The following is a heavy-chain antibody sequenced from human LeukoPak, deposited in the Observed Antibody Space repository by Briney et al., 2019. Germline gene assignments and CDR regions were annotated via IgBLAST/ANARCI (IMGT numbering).Heavy chain of an antibody. CDR3: AKVFRNYGDYFDY. D-gene: IGHD4-17*01. CDR2: ISGSGGST. CDR1: GFTFSSYA. Sequence: PGGSLRLSCAASGFTFSSYAMSWIRQAPGKGLEWVSAISGSGGSTYYADSVKGRFTISRDKSKNTLYLQMNSLRAEDTAVYYCAKVFRNYGDYFDYWGQGTLVTVSS. J-gene: IGHJ4*02. V-gene: IGHV3-23*01.